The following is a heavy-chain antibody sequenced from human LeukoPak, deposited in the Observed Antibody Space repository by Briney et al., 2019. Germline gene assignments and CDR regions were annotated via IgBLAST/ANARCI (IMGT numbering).Heavy chain of an antibody. CDR3: AKDPGGYCSGGSCYGYFDY. CDR2: ISYDGSNK. V-gene: IGHV3-30*18. D-gene: IGHD2-15*01. CDR1: GFTFSSSW. J-gene: IGHJ4*02. Sequence: GGSLRLSCAASGFTFSSSWMHWVRHAPEKGLEWVAVISYDGSNKYYADSVKGRFTISRDNSKNTLYLQMNSLRAEDTAVYYCAKDPGGYCSGGSCYGYFDYWGQGTLVTVSS.